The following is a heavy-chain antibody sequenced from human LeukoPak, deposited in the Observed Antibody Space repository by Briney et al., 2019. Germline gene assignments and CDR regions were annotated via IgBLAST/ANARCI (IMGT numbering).Heavy chain of an antibody. D-gene: IGHD3-3*01. J-gene: IGHJ4*02. CDR2: IYTSGST. CDR1: GGSISSYY. Sequence: SETLSLTCTVSGGSISSYYWSWIRQPAGKGLEWIGRIYTSGSTNYNPSLKSRVTMSVDTSKSQFSLKLSSVTAADTAVYYCARGAAYDFWSGYYFDYWGQGTLVTVSS. CDR3: ARGAAYDFWSGYYFDY. V-gene: IGHV4-4*07.